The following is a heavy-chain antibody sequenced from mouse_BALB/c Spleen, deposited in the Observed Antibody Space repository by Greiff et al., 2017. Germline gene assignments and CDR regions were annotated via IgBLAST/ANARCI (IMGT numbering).Heavy chain of an antibody. CDR2: IDPANGNT. CDR1: GFNIKDTY. J-gene: IGHJ2*01. Sequence: VHVKQSGAELVKPGASVKLSCTASGFNIKDTYMHWVKQRPEQGLEWIGRIDPANGNTKYDPKFQGKATITADTSSNTAYLQLSSLTSEDTAVYYCARSSLRLLDYWGQGTTLTVSS. CDR3: ARSSLRLLDY. V-gene: IGHV14-3*02. D-gene: IGHD1-2*01.